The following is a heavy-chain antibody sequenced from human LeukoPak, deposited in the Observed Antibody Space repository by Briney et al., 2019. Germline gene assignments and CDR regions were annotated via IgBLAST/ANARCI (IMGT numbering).Heavy chain of an antibody. D-gene: IGHD6-6*01. V-gene: IGHV3-30-3*01. CDR2: ISNDGSNK. Sequence: GSLILSCAASRFTFSNYTMHWVRQAPGRGLEWVAVISNDGSNKYYADSVKGRFTISRDNSKKTLYLQMNSLRVVDRAVYYCARESFEQLGSFYGLDVWGQGTTVTVSS. CDR3: ARESFEQLGSFYGLDV. CDR1: RFTFSNYT. J-gene: IGHJ6*02.